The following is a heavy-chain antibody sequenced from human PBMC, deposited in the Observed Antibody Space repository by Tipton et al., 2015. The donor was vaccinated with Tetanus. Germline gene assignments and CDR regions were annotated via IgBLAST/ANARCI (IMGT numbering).Heavy chain of an antibody. CDR1: GGSITSGAYL. V-gene: IGHV4-30-2*02. Sequence: LRLSCAVSGGSITSGAYLWGWIRQPPGKGLEWIGYIYHSGSPYYNPSLKSRVTLSVDTSKNQFSLKLTSVTAADTAVYYCASRGYSGRRQIEDYWGQGTLVTGSS. CDR2: IYHSGSP. J-gene: IGHJ4*02. CDR3: ASRGYSGRRQIEDY. D-gene: IGHD5-12*01.